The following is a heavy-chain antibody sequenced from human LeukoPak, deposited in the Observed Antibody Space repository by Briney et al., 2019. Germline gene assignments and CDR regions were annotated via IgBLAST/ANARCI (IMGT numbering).Heavy chain of an antibody. V-gene: IGHV1-69*06. D-gene: IGHD3-22*01. CDR3: ARVVSYDSSGYYRHYYYYYVDV. CDR2: IIPIFGTA. Sequence: SVKVSCKASGGTFSSYAISWVRQAPGQGLEWMGGIIPIFGTANYAQKFQGRVTITADKSTSTAYMELSSLRSEDTAVYYCARVVSYDSSGYYRHYYYYYVDVWGKGTTVTVSS. J-gene: IGHJ6*03. CDR1: GGTFSSYA.